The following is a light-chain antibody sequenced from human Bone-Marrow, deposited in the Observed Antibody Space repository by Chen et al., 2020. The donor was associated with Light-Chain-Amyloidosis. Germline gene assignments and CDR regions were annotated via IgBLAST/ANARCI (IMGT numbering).Light chain of an antibody. J-gene: IGKJ2*01. CDR1: QDVSDY. Sequence: DIQMTQSPSSVSASAGDRVTITCRASQDVSDYLAWYQQKPGKAPELLIYAASSLQSGVPSRCTGSGSGTDFTLTISGLQPEEFATYYCQQGQSLPRTFGQGTKLEIK. CDR3: QQGQSLPRT. V-gene: IGKV1-12*01. CDR2: AAS.